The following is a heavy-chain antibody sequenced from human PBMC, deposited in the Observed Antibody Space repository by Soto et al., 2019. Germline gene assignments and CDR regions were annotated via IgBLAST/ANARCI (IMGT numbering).Heavy chain of an antibody. V-gene: IGHV1-2*02. CDR1: GYTFTGYY. D-gene: IGHD5-12*01. J-gene: IGHJ6*02. CDR2: INPNSGDT. CDR3: AKGGAIVADGTRVYLYNAMDV. Sequence: QVQLVQSGTEVKRPGDSVKVSCKASGYTFTGYYVHWVRQAPGQGLAWMGWINPNSGDTYLAQRFQGRVTMIRDTSIGTAYMELRGLTADDTAEYYCAKGGAIVADGTRVYLYNAMDVWGQGTTVTVSS.